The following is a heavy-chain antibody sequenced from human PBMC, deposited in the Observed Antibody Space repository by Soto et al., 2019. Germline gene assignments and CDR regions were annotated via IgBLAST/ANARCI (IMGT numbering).Heavy chain of an antibody. D-gene: IGHD1-1*01. V-gene: IGHV3-23*01. J-gene: IGHJ4*02. CDR2: ISASAGST. CDR3: AKGGLGTPNYYFDY. Sequence: GFLRLACAASVFTFSSYVMSWVRRAPGKGLEWVSAISASAGSTYYADSVKGRFTISRDNSKNTLYLQMNSLRAEDTAVYYCAKGGLGTPNYYFDYWGQGTLVTV. CDR1: VFTFSSYV.